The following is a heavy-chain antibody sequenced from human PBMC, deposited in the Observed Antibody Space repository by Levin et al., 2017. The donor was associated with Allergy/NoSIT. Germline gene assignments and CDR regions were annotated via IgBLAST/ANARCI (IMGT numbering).Heavy chain of an antibody. D-gene: IGHD3-3*01. J-gene: IGHJ2*01. CDR1: GGSIRTSSYY. Sequence: SETLSLTCTVSGGSIRTSSYYWGWIRQPPGKGLEWIGSIYYSGYTYYRPFLRSRVTISIDTSKNQFSLKLSSLMAADTAVSYCAIRPLRAPTEWLLGNWYFDLWGRGTLVTVSS. CDR2: IYYSGYT. CDR3: AIRPLRAPTEWLLGNWYFDL. V-gene: IGHV4-39*01.